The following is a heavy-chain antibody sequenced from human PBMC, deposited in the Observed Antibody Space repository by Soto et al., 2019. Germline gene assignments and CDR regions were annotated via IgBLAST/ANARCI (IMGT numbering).Heavy chain of an antibody. Sequence: GVSLRLSSLASGFSFNSFNMNWIRRAPGRGLEWVASISVSGDNIYYGDSVQGRFTISRDNSKRSVFLDLKSLRVEDTAVYYCARDLGLLQSLFDYWGQGTLVTVSS. CDR1: GFSFNSFN. V-gene: IGHV3-21*01. J-gene: IGHJ4*02. CDR3: ARDLGLLQSLFDY. CDR2: ISVSGDNI. D-gene: IGHD1-1*01.